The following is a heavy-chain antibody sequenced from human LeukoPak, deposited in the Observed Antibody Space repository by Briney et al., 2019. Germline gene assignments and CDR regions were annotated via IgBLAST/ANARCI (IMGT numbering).Heavy chain of an antibody. Sequence: SETLSLTCTVSGASFSSSTYYWGWIRQPPGEGLEWIGSIYYSGSTYYNPSFKSRVPMSVDTSKNQFSLKLSSVTAADTAVYYCARHAGGISATGTRPFDYWGQGTLVTVSS. D-gene: IGHD6-13*01. CDR3: ARHAGGISATGTRPFDY. CDR2: IYYSGST. V-gene: IGHV4-39*01. J-gene: IGHJ4*02. CDR1: GASFSSSTYY.